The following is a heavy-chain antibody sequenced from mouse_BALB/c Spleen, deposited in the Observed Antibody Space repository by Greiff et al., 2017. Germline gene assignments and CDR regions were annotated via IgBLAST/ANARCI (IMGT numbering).Heavy chain of an antibody. D-gene: IGHD1-1*01. CDR3: ARGGSSWYYFDY. V-gene: IGHV1-9*01. J-gene: IGHJ2*01. Sequence: VQLQQSGAELMKPGASVKISCKATGYTFSSYWIEWVKQRPGHGLEWIGEILPGGGSTNYNEKFKGKATFTADTSSNTAYMQLSNLTTEDSAVDYCARGGSSWYYFDYWGQGTTLTVSS. CDR1: GYTFSSYW. CDR2: ILPGGGST.